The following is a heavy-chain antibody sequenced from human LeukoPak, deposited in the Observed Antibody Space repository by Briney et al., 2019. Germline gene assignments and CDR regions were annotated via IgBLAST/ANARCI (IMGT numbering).Heavy chain of an antibody. CDR1: GGSIRSTTYY. CDR3: ARDLDYYDSTWFDP. J-gene: IGHJ5*02. D-gene: IGHD3-22*01. Sequence: PSETLSLTCSVSGGSIRSTTYYWGWIRQPPGKGLEWIGSIYYSGNTYYSPSLKSRVTISVDTSKNQFSLKLISVTAADTAVYYCARDLDYYDSTWFDPWGQGTLVTVSS. V-gene: IGHV4-39*07. CDR2: IYYSGNT.